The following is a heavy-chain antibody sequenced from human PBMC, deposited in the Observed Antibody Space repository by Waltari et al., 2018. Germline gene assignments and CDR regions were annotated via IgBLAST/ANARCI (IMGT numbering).Heavy chain of an antibody. CDR3: AREGGGFGSGSYYPCYYYYMDV. CDR1: GGSISSYY. D-gene: IGHD3-10*01. V-gene: IGHV4-59*01. J-gene: IGHJ6*03. CDR2: IYYSGST. Sequence: QVQLQESGPGLVKPSETLSLTCTVSGGSISSYYWSWLRQPPGKGLEWIGYIYYSGSTNSDPSLKSRDTMSVGTSKNQFSLKLSSVTAADTAVYYCAREGGGFGSGSYYPCYYYYMDVWGKGTTVTVSS.